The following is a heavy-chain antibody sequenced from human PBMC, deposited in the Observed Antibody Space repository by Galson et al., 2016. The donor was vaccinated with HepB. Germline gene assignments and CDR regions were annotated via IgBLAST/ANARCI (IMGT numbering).Heavy chain of an antibody. Sequence: SLRLSCAASGFTFSTYAMTWVRQAPGKGLEWVSVIVGRGVSTYYTDSVKGRFTISRDNSKNTLYLQMNILRAEDTAVYFLSKDSGGDAYYVDHWGQGTLVTVSS. D-gene: IGHD2-21*02. V-gene: IGHV3-23*01. CDR3: SKDSGGDAYYVDH. CDR1: GFTFSTYA. CDR2: IVGRGVST. J-gene: IGHJ4*02.